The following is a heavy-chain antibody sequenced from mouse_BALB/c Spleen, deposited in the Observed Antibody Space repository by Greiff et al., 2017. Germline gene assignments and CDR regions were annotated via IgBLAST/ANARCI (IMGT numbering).Heavy chain of an antibody. V-gene: IGHV2-2*02. J-gene: IGHJ4*01. Sequence: VKLEESGPGLVQPSQSLSITCTVSGFSLTSYGVHWVRQSPGKGLEWLGVIWSGGSTDYNAAFISRLSISKDNSKSQVFFKMNSLQANDTAIYYCARKCDGYYDAMDDWGQGTSVTVSS. D-gene: IGHD2-3*01. CDR3: ARKCDGYYDAMDD. CDR2: IWSGGST. CDR1: GFSLTSYG.